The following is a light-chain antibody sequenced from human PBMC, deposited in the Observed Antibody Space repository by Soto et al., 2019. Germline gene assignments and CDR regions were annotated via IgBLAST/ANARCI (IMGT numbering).Light chain of an antibody. J-gene: IGKJ4*01. V-gene: IGKV3-15*01. CDR3: QQYNSWPLT. Sequence: EIVMTQSPATLSVSPGERATLSCRASQSVSSNLAWYQQKPGQAPRLLIYDASTRATGIPARFSGSGSGTEFTLTISSLQSEDFAVYYCQQYNSWPLTLGGGTKVDIK. CDR1: QSVSSN. CDR2: DAS.